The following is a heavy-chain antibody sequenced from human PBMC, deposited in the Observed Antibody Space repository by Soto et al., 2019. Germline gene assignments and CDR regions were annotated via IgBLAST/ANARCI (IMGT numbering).Heavy chain of an antibody. CDR1: GFTFSSYW. CDR2: IKQDGSEK. CDR3: ARDNTVDTAMVKDDYYYYMDV. D-gene: IGHD5-18*01. J-gene: IGHJ6*03. Sequence: GGSLRLSCAASGFTFSSYWMSWVRQAPGKGLEWVANIKQDGSEKYYVDSVKGRFTISTDNAKNSLYLQMNSLRAEDTAVYYCARDNTVDTAMVKDDYYYYMDVWGKGTTVTVSS. V-gene: IGHV3-7*01.